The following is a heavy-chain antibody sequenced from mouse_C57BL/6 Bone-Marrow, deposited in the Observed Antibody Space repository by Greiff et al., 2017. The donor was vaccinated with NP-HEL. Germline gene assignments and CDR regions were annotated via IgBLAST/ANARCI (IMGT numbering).Heavy chain of an antibody. V-gene: IGHV1-55*01. J-gene: IGHJ2*01. CDR3: ARKDITTVVADYFDY. Sequence: QVQLQQPGAELVKPGASVKMSCKASGYTFTSYWITWVKQRPGQGLEWIGDIYPGSGSTNYNEKFKSKATLTVDTSSSTAYMQLSSLTSEDSAVYYCARKDITTVVADYFDYWGQGTTLTVSS. CDR2: IYPGSGST. CDR1: GYTFTSYW. D-gene: IGHD1-1*01.